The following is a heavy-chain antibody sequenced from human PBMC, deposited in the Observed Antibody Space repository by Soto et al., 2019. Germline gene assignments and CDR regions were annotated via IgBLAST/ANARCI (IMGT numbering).Heavy chain of an antibody. D-gene: IGHD2-2*01. J-gene: IGHJ6*02. CDR1: GGSISSSNW. V-gene: IGHV4-4*02. CDR3: ARVVGGYYYGMAV. Sequence: QVQLQESGPGLVKPSGTLSLTCAVSGGSISSSNWWSWVRQPPGKGLEWIGEIYHSGSTNYNPSLKSRVTLSVHKAKNQFSLKLSSVTAADTAVYYCARVVGGYYYGMAVWGQGTTVTVSS. CDR2: IYHSGST.